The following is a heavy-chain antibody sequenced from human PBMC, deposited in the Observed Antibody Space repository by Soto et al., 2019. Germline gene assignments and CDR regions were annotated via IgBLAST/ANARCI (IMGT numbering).Heavy chain of an antibody. Sequence: QVQLVQSGGGVVQPGRSLRLSCTVSGVTFSSYGMYWVRQAPGKGLEWVAVIWYDGSNKYYADSVKGRFTISRDNSKNTLYLQMNSLRDEDTAVYYGASEIRFRGCSYGMDVW. J-gene: IGHJ6*01. CDR3: ASEIRFRGCSYGMDV. CDR1: GVTFSSYG. V-gene: IGHV3-33*01. D-gene: IGHD3-16*01. CDR2: IWYDGSNK.